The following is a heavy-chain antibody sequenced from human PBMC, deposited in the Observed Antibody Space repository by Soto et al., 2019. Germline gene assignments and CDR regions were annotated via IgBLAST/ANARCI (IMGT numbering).Heavy chain of an antibody. Sequence: SETLSLTCTVSGGSISSSNYYWGWLRQPPGKGLEWIGSIYDSGSTYYNPSLKSRVTISVDTSMNQFSLNLSSVTAADTAVYYCARPGRSDYFWGSYRYYFDYWGQGALVTVSS. J-gene: IGHJ4*02. D-gene: IGHD3-16*02. CDR2: IYDSGST. CDR1: GGSISSSNYY. CDR3: ARPGRSDYFWGSYRYYFDY. V-gene: IGHV4-39*01.